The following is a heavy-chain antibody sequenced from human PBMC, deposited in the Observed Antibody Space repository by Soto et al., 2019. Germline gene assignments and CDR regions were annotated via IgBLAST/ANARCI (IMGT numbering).Heavy chain of an antibody. CDR1: GFTFSSYE. D-gene: IGHD3-3*01. J-gene: IGHJ6*02. CDR3: ARELYYDFWSGSTWDYYYGMDV. CDR2: ISSSGSTI. V-gene: IGHV3-48*03. Sequence: PGGSLRLSCAASGFTFSSYEMNWVRQAPGKGLEWVSYISSSGSTIYYADSVKGRFTISRDNAKNSLYLQMNSLRAEDTAVYYCARELYYDFWSGSTWDYYYGMDVWGQGTTVTVSS.